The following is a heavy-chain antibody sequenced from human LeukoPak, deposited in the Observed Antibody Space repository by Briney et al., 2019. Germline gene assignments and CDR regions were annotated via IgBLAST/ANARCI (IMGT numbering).Heavy chain of an antibody. CDR2: IYASGTS. Sequence: SETLSLTCTVSGGSISSYYWSWIRQPPGKGLEWIGYIYASGTSTYNPSLKSRVTISVDTSKNQFSLQLSSVTAADTAVYYCARGGSLITMASLWGRGTLVTVSS. J-gene: IGHJ4*02. CDR1: GGSISSYY. CDR3: ARGGSLITMASL. V-gene: IGHV4-4*09. D-gene: IGHD3-10*01.